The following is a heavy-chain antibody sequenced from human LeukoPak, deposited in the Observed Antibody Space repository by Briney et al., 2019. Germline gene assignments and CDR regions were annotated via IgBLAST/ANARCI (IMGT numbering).Heavy chain of an antibody. Sequence: SETLSLTCTVSGGSISSYYWSWLRQPPGKGLEWIGSISYSGSTYYNPSLKSRVTISVDTSKNQFSLKLSSVTAADTAVYYCATASDYYDSSGVGVWGQGTLVTVSS. V-gene: IGHV4-59*05. D-gene: IGHD3-22*01. CDR3: ATASDYYDSSGVGV. CDR1: GGSISSYY. CDR2: ISYSGST. J-gene: IGHJ4*02.